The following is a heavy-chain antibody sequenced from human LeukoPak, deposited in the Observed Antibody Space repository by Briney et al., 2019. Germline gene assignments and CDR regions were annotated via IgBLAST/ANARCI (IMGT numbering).Heavy chain of an antibody. J-gene: IGHJ2*01. D-gene: IGHD1-26*01. CDR1: GFSFRSSGVG. V-gene: IGHV2-5*01. CDR3: AHRVRELGFYWYFDL. CDR2: IYWNDDK. Sequence: SGPTLVNPTQTLTLTCTFSGFSFRSSGVGVGWIRQPPGKALEWLALIYWNDDKRYSPSLESRLTITKDASRNQVVLTMTNMDPVDTATYYCAHRVRELGFYWYFDLWGPGTLSLSPQ.